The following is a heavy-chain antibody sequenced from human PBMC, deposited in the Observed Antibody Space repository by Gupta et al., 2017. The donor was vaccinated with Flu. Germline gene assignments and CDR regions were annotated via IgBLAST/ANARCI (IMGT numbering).Heavy chain of an antibody. CDR3: ARDSRVSFDY. J-gene: IGHJ4*02. CDR2: IDPKSGGT. V-gene: IGHV1-2*06. Sequence: HWVRQAPGQGLEWMGRIDPKSGGTNYAQKFQGRVTMTRDTSISTAYMELSRLRSDDTAVYYCARDSRVSFDYWGQGTLVTVSS. D-gene: IGHD2-2*01.